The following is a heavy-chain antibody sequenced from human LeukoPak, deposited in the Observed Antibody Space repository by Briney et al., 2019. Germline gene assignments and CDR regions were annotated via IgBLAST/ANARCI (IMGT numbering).Heavy chain of an antibody. CDR3: ARARPDMDV. Sequence: KPSETLSLTCAVYGGSFSGYYWSWIRQPPGKGLEWIGEINHSGSTNYNPSLKSRVTISVDTSKNQFSLKLSSVTAADTAVYYCARARPDMDVWGKGTTVTVSS. CDR1: GGSFSGYY. CDR2: INHSGST. J-gene: IGHJ6*03. V-gene: IGHV4-34*01.